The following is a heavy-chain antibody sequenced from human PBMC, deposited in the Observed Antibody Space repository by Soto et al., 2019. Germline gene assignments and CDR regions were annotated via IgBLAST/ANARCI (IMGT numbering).Heavy chain of an antibody. Sequence: QVQLVQSGAEVKKPGSSVKVSCKASGGTFSSYAISWVRQAPGQGLEWMGGIIPIPGTANYAQKFQGRVTITADESTSTAYMEQSSLRSEDTAVYYCARSQGSSTSLEIYYYYYYGMDVWGQGTTVSVSS. D-gene: IGHD2-2*01. J-gene: IGHJ6*02. CDR3: ARSQGSSTSLEIYYYYYYGMDV. CDR2: IIPIPGTA. CDR1: GGTFSSYA. V-gene: IGHV1-69*01.